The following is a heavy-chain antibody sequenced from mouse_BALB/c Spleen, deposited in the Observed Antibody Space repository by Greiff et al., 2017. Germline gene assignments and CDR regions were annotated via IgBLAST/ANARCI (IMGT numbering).Heavy chain of an antibody. CDR3: VRDGGPLLRYAMDY. CDR2: IRNKANGYTT. V-gene: IGHV7-3*02. CDR1: GFTFTDYY. Sequence: EVKLVESGGGLVQPGGSLRLSCATSGFTFTDYYMSWVRQPPGKALEWLGFIRNKANGYTTEYSASVKGRFTISRDNSQSILYLQMNTLRAEDSATYYCVRDGGPLLRYAMDYWGQGTSVTVSS. D-gene: IGHD1-1*01. J-gene: IGHJ4*01.